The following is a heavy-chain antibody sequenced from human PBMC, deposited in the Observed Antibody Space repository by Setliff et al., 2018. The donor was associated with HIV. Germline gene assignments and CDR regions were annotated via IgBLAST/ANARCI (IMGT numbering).Heavy chain of an antibody. V-gene: IGHV4-38-2*01. Sequence: PSETLSLTCAVSGSSIRGAYYWGWIRQSPGKGLEWIGFISYSGTTNYNPSLRGRVTISVDRSRNQFSLTLNSVTAADTATYYCASRGIVVVTMSMPDEFFVHWGHGTLVTVSS. CDR2: ISYSGTT. J-gene: IGHJ1*01. D-gene: IGHD2-21*02. CDR3: ASRGIVVVTMSMPDEFFVH. CDR1: GSSIRGAYY.